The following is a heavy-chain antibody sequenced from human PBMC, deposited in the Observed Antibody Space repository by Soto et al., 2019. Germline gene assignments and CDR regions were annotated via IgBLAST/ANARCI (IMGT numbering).Heavy chain of an antibody. CDR1: GFTFTSSA. CDR2: IVVGSGNT. J-gene: IGHJ3*02. D-gene: IGHD2-8*01. Sequence: SVKVSCKASGFTFTSSAMQWVRQARGQRLEWIGWIVVGSGNTNYAQKFQERVTITRDMSTSTAYMELSSLRSEDTAVYYCAASTLYCTNGVCYTDRNAFDIWGQGTMVTVSS. V-gene: IGHV1-58*02. CDR3: AASTLYCTNGVCYTDRNAFDI.